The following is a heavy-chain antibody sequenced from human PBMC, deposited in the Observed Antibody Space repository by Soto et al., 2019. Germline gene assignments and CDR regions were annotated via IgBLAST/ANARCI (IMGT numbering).Heavy chain of an antibody. CDR3: ARGHDILTGYLDY. D-gene: IGHD3-9*01. CDR1: GGSISGGGYY. CDR2: IYYSGST. J-gene: IGHJ4*02. Sequence: QVQLQESGPGLVKPSQTLSLTCTVSGGSISGGGYYWSWIRQHPGKGLEWIGYIYYSGSTYYNPSLKSRVNISVDTSKNQFSLKLSSVTAADTAVYYCARGHDILTGYLDYWGQGTLVTVSS. V-gene: IGHV4-31*03.